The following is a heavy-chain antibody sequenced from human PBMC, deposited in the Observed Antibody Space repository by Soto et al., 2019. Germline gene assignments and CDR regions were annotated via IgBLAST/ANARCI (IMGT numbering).Heavy chain of an antibody. CDR1: GGSISSSSYY. D-gene: IGHD1-26*01. CDR2: IYYSGST. Sequence: QLQLQESGPGLVKPSETLSLTCTVSGGSISSSSYYWGWIRQPPGKGLEWIGSIYYSGSTYYNPSLKSRVTISVDTSKNQFSLKLSSVTAADTAVYYCARHLSGHARWFDPWGQGTLVTVSS. CDR3: ARHLSGHARWFDP. V-gene: IGHV4-39*01. J-gene: IGHJ5*02.